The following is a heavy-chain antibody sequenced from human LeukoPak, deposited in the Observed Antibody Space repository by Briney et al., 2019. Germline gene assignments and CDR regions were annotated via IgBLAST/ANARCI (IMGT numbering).Heavy chain of an antibody. D-gene: IGHD3-9*01. J-gene: IGHJ5*02. Sequence: PGGSLRLSCAASGFTLSRSWMAWVRQAPGKGLEWVANIKEDGSEKYYVDSVKGRFTISRDNAKNSLYLQMNSLRAEDTAVYYCAKRRFFDPIQRDNWFDPWGQGTLVTVSS. V-gene: IGHV3-7*03. CDR1: GFTLSRSW. CDR2: IKEDGSEK. CDR3: AKRRFFDPIQRDNWFDP.